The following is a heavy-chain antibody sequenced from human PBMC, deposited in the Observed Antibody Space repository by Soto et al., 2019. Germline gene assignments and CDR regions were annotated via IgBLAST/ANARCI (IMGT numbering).Heavy chain of an antibody. V-gene: IGHV4-31*03. CDR2: IYYSGST. CDR1: GGSVSSGDYF. J-gene: IGHJ5*02. Sequence: SETLSLTCTVSGGSVSSGDYFWSWIRHHPGKGLEWIGYIYYSGSTSYNPSLKSRLTISVDTSKNQFSLKLSSVTPADTAAYYCVTGEDWFEPWGQGTLVTVSS. CDR3: VTGEDWFEP.